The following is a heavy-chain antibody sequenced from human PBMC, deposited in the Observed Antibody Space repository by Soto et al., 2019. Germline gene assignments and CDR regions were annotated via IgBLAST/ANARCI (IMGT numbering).Heavy chain of an antibody. D-gene: IGHD2-2*02. V-gene: IGHV4-30-2*01. CDR2: IYHSGST. J-gene: IGHJ4*02. Sequence: QLQLQESGSGLVKPSQTLSLTCAVSGGSISSGGYSWSWIRQPPGKGLEWIGYIYHSGSTYYNPSLKSRVTISVDRSKNQCSLKLSSVTAADTAVYYCARESCSSNSCYIDYWGQGTLVTVSS. CDR1: GGSISSGGYS. CDR3: ARESCSSNSCYIDY.